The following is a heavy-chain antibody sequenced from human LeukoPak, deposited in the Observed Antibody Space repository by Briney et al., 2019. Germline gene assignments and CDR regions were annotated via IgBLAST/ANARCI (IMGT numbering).Heavy chain of an antibody. CDR3: ARIQGNGYYGWDFFDY. Sequence: SQTLSLTCTVSGVSINNGDNYWSWIRQPPGKGLEWIGFIYYRGTAYYSASLKSRVTISIDTSRNQFSLRLNSVTAADTAAYFCARIQGNGYYGWDFFDYWGQGLPVTVSS. CDR1: GVSINNGDNY. V-gene: IGHV4-30-4*01. D-gene: IGHD6-25*01. J-gene: IGHJ4*02. CDR2: IYYRGTA.